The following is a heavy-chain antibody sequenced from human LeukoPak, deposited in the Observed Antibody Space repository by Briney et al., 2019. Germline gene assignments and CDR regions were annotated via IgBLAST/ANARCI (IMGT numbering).Heavy chain of an antibody. CDR3: AKWGDYDILTGYYDSDY. CDR2: ITGSDDIT. Sequence: GASLRLSCAASGFIFSNYAMSWVRQAPGKGLEWVSAITGSDDITYYADSVKGRFTISRDNSKSTLYLQVNSLRAEDTAIYYCAKWGDYDILTGYYDSDYWGQGTLVTVSS. CDR1: GFIFSNYA. D-gene: IGHD3-9*01. V-gene: IGHV3-23*01. J-gene: IGHJ4*02.